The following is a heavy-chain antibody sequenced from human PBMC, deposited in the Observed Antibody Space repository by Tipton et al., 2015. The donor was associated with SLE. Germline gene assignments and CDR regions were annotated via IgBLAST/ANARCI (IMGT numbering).Heavy chain of an antibody. CDR3: ARLDYYDSRGNYFDY. CDR1: GGSISSYY. Sequence: TLSLTCTVSGGSISSYYWSWIRQPPGKGLEWIGYIYYSGSTNYNPSLKSRVTISVDTSKSQFSLKLSSVTAADTAVYYCARLDYYDSRGNYFDYWGQGTLVTVSS. J-gene: IGHJ4*02. V-gene: IGHV4-59*01. D-gene: IGHD3-22*01. CDR2: IYYSGST.